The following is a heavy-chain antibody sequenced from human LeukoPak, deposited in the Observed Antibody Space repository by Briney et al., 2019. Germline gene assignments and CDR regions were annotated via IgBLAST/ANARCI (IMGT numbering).Heavy chain of an antibody. CDR1: GYTFTDYY. CDR2: VNPHSGGT. J-gene: IGHJ4*02. CDR3: ARDRSSLYNGNYAF. Sequence: ASVKVSCKTSGYTFTDYYIHWVRQAPGQELEFMGWVNPHSGGTSYAAKFRGRVTLTRDTSTTTSYMDLSRLTSDDKAVYYCARDRSSLYNGNYAFWGQGTLVTVSS. V-gene: IGHV1-2*02. D-gene: IGHD5-12*01.